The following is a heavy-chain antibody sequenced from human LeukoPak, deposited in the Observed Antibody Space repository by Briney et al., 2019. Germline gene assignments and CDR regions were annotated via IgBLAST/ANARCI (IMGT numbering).Heavy chain of an antibody. D-gene: IGHD2-2*01. V-gene: IGHV1-18*01. J-gene: IGHJ6*03. Sequence: ASVKVSCKASGYTFTSYGISWVRQAPGQGLEWMGWISAYNGNTNYAQKFQGRVTMTRDASISTAYMELSRLRSDDTAVYYCARGVPAAPYYYYYYMDVWGKGTTVTVSS. CDR3: ARGVPAAPYYYYYYMDV. CDR2: ISAYNGNT. CDR1: GYTFTSYG.